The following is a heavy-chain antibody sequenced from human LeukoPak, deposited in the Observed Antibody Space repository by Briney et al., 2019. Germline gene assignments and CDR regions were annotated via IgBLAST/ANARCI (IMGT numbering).Heavy chain of an antibody. V-gene: IGHV3-48*03. CDR3: ARVSGTVTLPLDY. D-gene: IGHD4-17*01. J-gene: IGHJ4*02. Sequence: GGSLRLSCAASGFTFSSYEMNWVRQAPGKGLEWVSYISSSGSTIYYADSVKGRFTISRDNAKNSLYLQMNSLRAEDTAVYYCARVSGTVTLPLDYWGQGTLVTGSS. CDR2: ISSSGSTI. CDR1: GFTFSSYE.